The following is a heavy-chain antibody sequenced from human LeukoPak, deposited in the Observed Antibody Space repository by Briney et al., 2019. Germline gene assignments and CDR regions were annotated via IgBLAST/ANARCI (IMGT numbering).Heavy chain of an antibody. V-gene: IGHV4-34*01. J-gene: IGHJ4*02. Sequence: PLETLSLTCAVHGGSFSGYYWSWIRQPPGKGLEWIGEINHSGSTNYNPSLKSRVTISVDTSKNQFSLKLSSVTAADTAMYYCTRGHPHFDYWGQGTLVTVSS. CDR1: GGSFSGYY. CDR3: TRGHPHFDY. CDR2: INHSGST.